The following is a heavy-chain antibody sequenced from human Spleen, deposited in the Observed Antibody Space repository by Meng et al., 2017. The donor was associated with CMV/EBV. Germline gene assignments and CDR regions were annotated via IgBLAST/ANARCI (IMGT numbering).Heavy chain of an antibody. CDR1: GESFSGYY. D-gene: IGHD3-10*01. CDR2: INHSGST. Sequence: SETLSLTCAVYGESFSGYYWTWIRQPPGKGLEWIGEINHSGSTNYNPSLKSRVTISIDTSKNQFSLKLSSVTAADTAVYYCASGGVPGGMDVWGQGTTVTVSS. CDR3: ASGGVPGGMDV. V-gene: IGHV4-34*01. J-gene: IGHJ6*02.